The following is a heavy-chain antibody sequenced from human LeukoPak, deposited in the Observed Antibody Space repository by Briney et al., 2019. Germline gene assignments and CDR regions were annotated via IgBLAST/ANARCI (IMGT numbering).Heavy chain of an antibody. J-gene: IGHJ1*01. CDR2: ISYDGSNK. Sequence: PGGSLRLSCAASGFTFSSYAMHWVRQAPGKGLEWVAVISYDGSNKYYADSVKGRVTISRDNSKNTLYLQMNSLRAEDTAVYYCAKASRNCSRTSCYEYFQHWGQGTLVTVSS. CDR3: AKASRNCSRTSCYEYFQH. V-gene: IGHV3-30-3*01. CDR1: GFTFSSYA. D-gene: IGHD2-2*01.